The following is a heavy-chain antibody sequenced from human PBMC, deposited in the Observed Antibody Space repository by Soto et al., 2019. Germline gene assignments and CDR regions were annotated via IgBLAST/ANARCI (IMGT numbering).Heavy chain of an antibody. Sequence: SETLSLTCAVYGGSFSGYYWSWIRQPPGKGLEWIGEINHSGSTNYNPSLKSRVTISVDTSKNQFSLKLSSVTAADTAVYYCARGSREQWLVLSYYGMDVWGQGTTVTAP. CDR1: GGSFSGYY. CDR2: INHSGST. D-gene: IGHD6-19*01. V-gene: IGHV4-34*01. J-gene: IGHJ6*02. CDR3: ARGSREQWLVLSYYGMDV.